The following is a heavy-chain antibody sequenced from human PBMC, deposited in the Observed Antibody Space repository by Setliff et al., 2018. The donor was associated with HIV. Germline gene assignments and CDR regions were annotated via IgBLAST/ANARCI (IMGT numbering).Heavy chain of an antibody. Sequence: SETLSLTCSVSGDDINRDFWTWMRQPPGKGLEWIGYVQYVGPANYNPSLQSRPTLSIDTSKNHFSLKLISVTAADTAVYYCARGEPPASRSGLLYWGQGMLVTVSS. J-gene: IGHJ4*02. CDR1: GDDINRDF. CDR3: ARGEPPASRSGLLY. V-gene: IGHV4-59*01. D-gene: IGHD3-22*01. CDR2: VQYVGPA.